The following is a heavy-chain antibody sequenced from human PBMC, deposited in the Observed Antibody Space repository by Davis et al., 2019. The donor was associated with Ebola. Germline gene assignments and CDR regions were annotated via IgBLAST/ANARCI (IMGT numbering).Heavy chain of an antibody. CDR1: GGSFSGYY. CDR2: INHSGST. D-gene: IGHD3-3*01. J-gene: IGHJ6*02. CDR3: ARQTIFGVVTYYYYGMDV. Sequence: GSLRLSCAVYGGSFSGYYWSWIRQPPGKGLEWIGEINHSGSTNYNPSLKSRVTISVDTSKNQFSLKLSSVTAADTAVYYCARQTIFGVVTYYYYGMDVWGQGTTVTVSS. V-gene: IGHV4-34*01.